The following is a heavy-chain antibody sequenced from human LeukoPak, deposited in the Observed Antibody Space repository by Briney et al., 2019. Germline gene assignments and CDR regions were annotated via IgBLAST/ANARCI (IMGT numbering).Heavy chain of an antibody. D-gene: IGHD3-10*01. V-gene: IGHV1-69*06. CDR3: AREGEYYSESGNLVDASDV. CDR2: IAPISGTP. CDR1: GYTFTSHG. J-gene: IGHJ3*01. Sequence: ASVKVSCKASGYTFTSHGINWVRQAPGQGLEWMGGIAPISGTPMYAQRFQGRVTISADTSTYTAFMEMSSLTSEDTAMYYCAREGEYYSESGNLVDASDVWGQGTMVTVSA.